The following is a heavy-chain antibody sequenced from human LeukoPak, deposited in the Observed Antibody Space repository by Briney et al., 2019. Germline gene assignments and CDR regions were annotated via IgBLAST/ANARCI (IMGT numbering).Heavy chain of an antibody. CDR1: GGSISPYY. CDR3: AKGPNPNYYYGSGSYYTRHEPNYYYYMDV. D-gene: IGHD3-10*01. V-gene: IGHV4-59*12. Sequence: SETLSLTCTVSGGSISPYYWSWIRQPPGKGLEWIGYIYYSGSTNYNPSLKSRVAISIETSKNQIALRLNSMNAADTAVYYCAKGPNPNYYYGSGSYYTRHEPNYYYYMDVWGKGTTVTVSS. CDR2: IYYSGST. J-gene: IGHJ6*03.